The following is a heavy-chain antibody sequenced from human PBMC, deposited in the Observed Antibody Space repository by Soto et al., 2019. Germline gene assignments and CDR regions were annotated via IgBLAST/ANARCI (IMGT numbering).Heavy chain of an antibody. CDR3: ATDDMTGGRFDY. CDR2: ININRGDV. J-gene: IGHJ4*01. V-gene: IGHV1-18*01. D-gene: IGHD3-10*01. Sequence: WASVKVSCKASGHTSTHNGISWVHRAPGQGLEWMGWININRGDVNHAPKFQGSVTLTTDTFTTTAYMELRSLRLDDTALYFCATDDMTGGRFDYWGHGTLVTVSS. CDR1: GHTSTHNG.